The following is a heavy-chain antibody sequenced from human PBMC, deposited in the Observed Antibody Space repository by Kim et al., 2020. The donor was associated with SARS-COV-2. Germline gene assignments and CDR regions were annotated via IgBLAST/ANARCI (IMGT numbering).Heavy chain of an antibody. V-gene: IGHV4-34*01. D-gene: IGHD6-13*01. CDR3: ARRKIAAAETRFDY. Sequence: SETLSLTCAVYGGSFSGYYWSWIRQPPGKGLEWIGEINHSGSTNYNPSLKSRVTISVDTSKNQFSLKLSPVTAADTAVYYCARRKIAAAETRFDYWGQGTLVTVSS. CDR1: GGSFSGYY. J-gene: IGHJ4*02. CDR2: INHSGST.